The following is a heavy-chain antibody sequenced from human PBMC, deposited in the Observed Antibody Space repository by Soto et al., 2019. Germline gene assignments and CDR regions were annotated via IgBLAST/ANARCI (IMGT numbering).Heavy chain of an antibody. CDR1: GFTFSSYG. CDR2: VSYDGSNK. V-gene: IGHV3-30*18. CDR3: AKDVLRFLEWLAFYGMDV. D-gene: IGHD3-3*01. J-gene: IGHJ6*04. Sequence: QVQLVESGGGVVQPGRSLRLSCAASGFTFSSYGMHWVRQAPGKGLERVAVVSYDGSNKYYADSVKGRFTISRDNAKNTLYLQMNSLRAEDTAVYYCAKDVLRFLEWLAFYGMDVCGEGTTVTVSS.